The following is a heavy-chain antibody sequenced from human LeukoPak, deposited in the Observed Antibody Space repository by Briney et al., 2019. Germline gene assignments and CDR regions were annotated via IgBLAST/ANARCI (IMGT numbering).Heavy chain of an antibody. Sequence: ASVKVSCRASGYSFASYGIHWVRQARGQGLEWMGWISAYNGDTDYAQNLQGRVTMTTDTSTSTAYMELRSLRSDDTAVYYCATGWSGYFASLDYWGQGTLVTVAS. V-gene: IGHV1-18*01. CDR2: ISAYNGDT. CDR3: ATGWSGYFASLDY. D-gene: IGHD3-3*01. J-gene: IGHJ4*02. CDR1: GYSFASYG.